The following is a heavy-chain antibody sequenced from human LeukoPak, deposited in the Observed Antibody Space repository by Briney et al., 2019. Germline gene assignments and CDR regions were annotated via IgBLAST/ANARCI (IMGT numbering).Heavy chain of an antibody. CDR1: GYTFTTYG. CDR3: ARGGGEDTGMIHDY. Sequence: GASVNVSCKASGYTFTTYGIIWVRQAPGQGLEWMGWISADNGYTNYAQNLQGRVTMTTDTSTSTAYMELRSLRSEDTAVYYCARGGGEDTGMIHDYWGQGTLVTVSS. D-gene: IGHD5-18*01. CDR2: ISADNGYT. J-gene: IGHJ4*02. V-gene: IGHV1-18*01.